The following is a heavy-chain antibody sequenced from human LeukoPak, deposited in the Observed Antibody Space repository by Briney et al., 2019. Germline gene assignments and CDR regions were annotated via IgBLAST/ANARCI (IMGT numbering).Heavy chain of an antibody. CDR3: ARDWGPMGPMDV. J-gene: IGHJ6*04. CDR2: ISSGGRT. V-gene: IGHV3-53*01. CDR1: GFTVSSNY. D-gene: IGHD3-16*01. Sequence: GGSLRLSCAASGFTVSSNYMSWVRQAPGKGLEWVSVISSGGRTYYTDSEKGRFTISRDNSKNTLYPQMNSLRAEDTAVYYCARDWGPMGPMDVWGKGTTVTVSS.